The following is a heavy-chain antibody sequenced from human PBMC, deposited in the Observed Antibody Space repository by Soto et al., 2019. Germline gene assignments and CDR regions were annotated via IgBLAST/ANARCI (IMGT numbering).Heavy chain of an antibody. CDR2: IIPIFGPA. J-gene: IGHJ4*02. Sequence: QMQLVQSGAEVKKPGSSVKVSCKASGGTVSNSAISWLRQAPGQGLEWMGGIIPIFGPAIYARKFRGRVTITADESTSTAYMELSTVRSEDTAVYYCGRGSSWTKVEYWGQGTQVTVSS. CDR1: GGTVSNSA. D-gene: IGHD2-15*01. CDR3: GRGSSWTKVEY. V-gene: IGHV1-69*01.